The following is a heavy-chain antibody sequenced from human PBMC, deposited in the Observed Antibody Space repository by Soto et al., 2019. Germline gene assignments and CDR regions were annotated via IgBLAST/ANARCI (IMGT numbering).Heavy chain of an antibody. Sequence: PSQTLSLTCVMSGDGFSSSSVAWNWFRQSPSRGLEWLGRTFYRSKWYSEYAVSVKSRITINPDASKNQFSLQLNSVSPEDTALYYCARGKNTAFDFWGQGTLVTVS. V-gene: IGHV6-1*01. J-gene: IGHJ4*02. D-gene: IGHD2-21*02. CDR1: GDGFSSSSVA. CDR3: ARGKNTAFDF. CDR2: TFYRSKWYS.